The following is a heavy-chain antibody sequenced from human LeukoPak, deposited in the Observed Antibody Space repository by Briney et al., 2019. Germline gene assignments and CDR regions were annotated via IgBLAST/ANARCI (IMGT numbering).Heavy chain of an antibody. CDR2: ISSSSSYI. Sequence: GGSLRLSCAASGFTFSSYSMNWVRQAPGKGLEWVSSISSSSSYIYYADSVKGQFTISRDNAKNSLYLQMNSLRAEDTAVYYCAAGSGFRGNYWGQGTLVTVSS. D-gene: IGHD1-26*01. J-gene: IGHJ4*02. CDR1: GFTFSSYS. CDR3: AAGSGFRGNY. V-gene: IGHV3-21*01.